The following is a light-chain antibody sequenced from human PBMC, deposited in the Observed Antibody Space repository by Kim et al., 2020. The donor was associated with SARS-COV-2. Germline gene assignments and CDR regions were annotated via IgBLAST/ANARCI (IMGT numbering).Light chain of an antibody. J-gene: IGLJ1*01. V-gene: IGLV2-14*03. CDR2: DVN. CDR3: SSYATSRSYV. Sequence: GQSITISCTGTSSGVGTYNYVSWYQQYPGKAPKLRIYDVNKRPSGISNRFSGSKSGNTASLTISGLQAEDEADYYCSSYATSRSYVFGTGTKVTVL. CDR1: SSGVGTYNY.